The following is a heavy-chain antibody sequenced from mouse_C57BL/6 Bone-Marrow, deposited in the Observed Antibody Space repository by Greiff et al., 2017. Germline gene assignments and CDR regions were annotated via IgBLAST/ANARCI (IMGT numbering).Heavy chain of an antibody. Sequence: EVQRVESGPGLVKPSQSLSLTCSVTGYSITSGYYWNWIRQFPGNKLEWMGYISYDGSNNYNPSLKNRISLTRDTSKNQFFVKLNSVTTEDTATYYCAREAYDYDAGYAMDYWGQGTSVTVSS. CDR1: GYSITSGYY. V-gene: IGHV3-6*01. CDR2: ISYDGSN. J-gene: IGHJ4*01. CDR3: AREAYDYDAGYAMDY. D-gene: IGHD2-4*01.